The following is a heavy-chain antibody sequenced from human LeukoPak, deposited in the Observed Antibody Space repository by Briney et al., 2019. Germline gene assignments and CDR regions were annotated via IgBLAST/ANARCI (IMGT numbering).Heavy chain of an antibody. CDR2: ISPYNGNT. CDR3: ARDVSDFRSFSKYYYMDV. CDR1: GYTFTSYG. J-gene: IGHJ6*03. V-gene: IGHV1-18*01. D-gene: IGHD3-3*01. Sequence: ASVKVSCKASGYTFTSYGISWVRQAPGQGLEWMGWISPYNGNTKNAQKFQGRVTMTTDTSTSTAYMELRSLRSDDTAVYYCARDVSDFRSFSKYYYMDVWGKGTTVTVSS.